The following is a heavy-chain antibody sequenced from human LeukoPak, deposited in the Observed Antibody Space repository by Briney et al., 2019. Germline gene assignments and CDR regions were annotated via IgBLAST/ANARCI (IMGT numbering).Heavy chain of an antibody. J-gene: IGHJ4*02. Sequence: ASVKVSCKASGYTCTSYYMHWVRQAPGQGLEWWGWINPNSGGTNYAQKFQGRVTMTRATSISTAYMELSRLRSDDTAVYYCARARPRGTALDYWGQGTLVTVSS. CDR1: GYTCTSYY. D-gene: IGHD6-13*01. CDR2: INPNSGGT. V-gene: IGHV1-2*02. CDR3: ARARPRGTALDY.